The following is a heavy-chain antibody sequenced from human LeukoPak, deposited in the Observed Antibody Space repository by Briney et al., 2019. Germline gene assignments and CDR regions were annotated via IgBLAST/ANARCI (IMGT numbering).Heavy chain of an antibody. CDR2: IRYEGSNK. J-gene: IGHJ6*02. Sequence: PGGALRLSCAASVVTFSSYGMHGVREAPGGGGEGVAFIRYEGSNKYYADSVKGRFTISRDNSKNTLYLQMNSLRAEDPAVYYCAKDSRIVVVVSYGMDVWGQGTTVTVSS. D-gene: IGHD2-15*01. V-gene: IGHV3-30*02. CDR1: VVTFSSYG. CDR3: AKDSRIVVVVSYGMDV.